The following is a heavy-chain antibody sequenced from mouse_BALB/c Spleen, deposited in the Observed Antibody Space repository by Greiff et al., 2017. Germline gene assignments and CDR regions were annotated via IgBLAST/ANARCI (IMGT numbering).Heavy chain of an antibody. CDR3: VYGSSSNWYFDV. Sequence: QVQLQQSGAELVRPGSSVKISCKASGYAFSSYWMNWVKQRPGQGLEWIGQIYPGDGDTNYNGKFKGKATLTADKSSSTAYMQLSSLTSEDSAVYFCVYGSSSNWYFDVWGAGATVTVSS. D-gene: IGHD1-1*01. V-gene: IGHV1-80*01. CDR2: IYPGDGDT. CDR1: GYAFSSYW. J-gene: IGHJ1*01.